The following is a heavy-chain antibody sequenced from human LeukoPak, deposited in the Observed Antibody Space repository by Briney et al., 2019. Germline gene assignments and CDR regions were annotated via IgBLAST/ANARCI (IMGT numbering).Heavy chain of an antibody. Sequence: SETLSLTCTVSGGSISSYYWNWIRQPPGKGLEWIGYIYYSGYTNYNPSLKSRVTISVDTSKNQFSLKLSSVTAADTAVYYCAGDISAPDYGDYLFDYWGQGTLVTVSS. V-gene: IGHV4-59*01. J-gene: IGHJ4*02. D-gene: IGHD4-17*01. CDR2: IYYSGYT. CDR3: AGDISAPDYGDYLFDY. CDR1: GGSISSYY.